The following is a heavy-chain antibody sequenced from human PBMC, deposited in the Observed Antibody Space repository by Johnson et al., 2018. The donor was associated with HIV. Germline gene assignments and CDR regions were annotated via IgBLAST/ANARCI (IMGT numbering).Heavy chain of an antibody. V-gene: IGHV3-7*03. CDR2: ITQDGSEK. CDR1: GFTFSSYG. Sequence: EVLLLESGGGVVQPGGSLRLSCAASGFTFSSYGMHWVRQAPGKGLEWVADITQDGSEKYYLDPVKGRFTISRDNSRKSLYLQMNSLRAEYTALYYCARAVTTASGDAFDIWGQGTMVTVSS. J-gene: IGHJ3*02. D-gene: IGHD4-17*01. CDR3: ARAVTTASGDAFDI.